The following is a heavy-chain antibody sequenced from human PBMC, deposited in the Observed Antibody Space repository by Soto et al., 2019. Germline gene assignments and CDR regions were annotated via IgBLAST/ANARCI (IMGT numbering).Heavy chain of an antibody. CDR3: ASTTPRTPYSGYDGDFDY. D-gene: IGHD5-12*01. CDR1: GYTFSGYY. J-gene: IGHJ4*02. V-gene: IGHV1-2*02. Sequence: ASVKVACKASGYTFSGYYIHCVREAPGQGLEWMGWINPNSGGTNYAQKFQGRVTMTRDTSISTAYMELSRLRSDDTAVYYCASTTPRTPYSGYDGDFDYWGQGTLVTVSS. CDR2: INPNSGGT.